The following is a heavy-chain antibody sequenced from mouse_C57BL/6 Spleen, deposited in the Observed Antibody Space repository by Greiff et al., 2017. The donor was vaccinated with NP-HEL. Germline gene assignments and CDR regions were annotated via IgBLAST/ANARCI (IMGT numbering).Heavy chain of an antibody. J-gene: IGHJ2*01. V-gene: IGHV1-26*01. CDR2: INPNNGGT. CDR1: GYTFTDYY. CDR3: ARYPRNYYFDY. Sequence: EVQLQQSGPELVKPGASVKISCKASGYTFTDYYMNWVKQSHGQSLEWIGDINPNNGGTSYNQKFKGKATLTVDKSSSTAYMELRSLTSEDSAVYYCARYPRNYYFDYWGQGTTLTVSS. D-gene: IGHD2-1*01.